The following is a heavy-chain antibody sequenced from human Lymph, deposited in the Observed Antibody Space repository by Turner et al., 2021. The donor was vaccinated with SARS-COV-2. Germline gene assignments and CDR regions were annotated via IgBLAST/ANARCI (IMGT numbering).Heavy chain of an antibody. CDR3: AKDRGGEQLVRLFDY. J-gene: IGHJ4*02. Sequence: EVQLVASGGGLVQPGRSLRLSCAASGFTFDDYAMPWVRQAPGKGLEWVSGISWNSGSIGYAASVKGRFTISRDNAKNSLYLQMNSLRAEDTAFYYCAKDRGGEQLVRLFDYWGQGTLVTVSS. CDR1: GFTFDDYA. CDR2: ISWNSGSI. D-gene: IGHD6-6*01. V-gene: IGHV3-9*01.